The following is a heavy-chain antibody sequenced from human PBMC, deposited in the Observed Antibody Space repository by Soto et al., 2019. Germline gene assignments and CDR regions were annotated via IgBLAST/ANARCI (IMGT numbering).Heavy chain of an antibody. CDR1: GYTFTSYG. Sequence: QVQLVQSGAEVKKPGASVKVSCKTSGYTFTSYGISWVRQAPGQGLEWMGWISAYNGNTNYAQKLQDRVTMTTDTSTTTAYMEVRSLRSDYTAVYYCAREGVRLYYYYGMDVWGQGTTVTVSS. CDR2: ISAYNGNT. CDR3: AREGVRLYYYYGMDV. J-gene: IGHJ6*02. D-gene: IGHD3-16*01. V-gene: IGHV1-18*01.